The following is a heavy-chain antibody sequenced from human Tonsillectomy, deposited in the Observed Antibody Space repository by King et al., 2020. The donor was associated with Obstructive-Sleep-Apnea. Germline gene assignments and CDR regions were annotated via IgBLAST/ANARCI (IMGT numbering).Heavy chain of an antibody. CDR2: IFPDDSET. Sequence: QLVQSGAEVKKPGESLKISCKGSGYRFNDYWLGWVRQMPGKGLEWMGIIFPDDSETRYSPSFQGQVTISADKSVSTAYLQWSGLKASDTAMYYCASRVGYSFDYWDQGTLVTVSS. CDR1: GYRFNDYW. CDR3: ASRVGYSFDY. D-gene: IGHD3-22*01. V-gene: IGHV5-51*01. J-gene: IGHJ4*02.